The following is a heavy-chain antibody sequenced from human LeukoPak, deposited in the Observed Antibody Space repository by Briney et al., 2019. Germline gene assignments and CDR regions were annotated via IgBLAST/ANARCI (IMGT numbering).Heavy chain of an antibody. D-gene: IGHD2-21*02. CDR3: ARGGYCGGDCYFYY. J-gene: IGHJ4*02. CDR1: GYSISSGYY. Sequence: PSETLSLTCTVSGYSISSGYYWDWIRQPPGKGLEWIGRIYPSGSTNYNPSLKSRVTISVDTSKNQFSLKLSSVTAADTAVYYCARGGYCGGDCYFYYWGQGTLVTVSS. V-gene: IGHV4-38-2*02. CDR2: IYPSGST.